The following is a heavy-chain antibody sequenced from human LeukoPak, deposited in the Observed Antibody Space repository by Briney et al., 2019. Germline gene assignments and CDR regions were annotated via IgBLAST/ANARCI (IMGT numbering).Heavy chain of an antibody. CDR1: GDSISSGSYY. CDR3: ARAPAAAGRFDY. V-gene: IGHV4-61*01. Sequence: PSETLSLTCTVSGDSISSGSYYWSWIRQPPGKGLEWIGYIYYSGSTNYNPSLKSRVTISVDTSKNQFSLKLSSVTAADTAVYYCARAPAAAGRFDYWGQGTLVTVSS. CDR2: IYYSGST. D-gene: IGHD6-13*01. J-gene: IGHJ4*02.